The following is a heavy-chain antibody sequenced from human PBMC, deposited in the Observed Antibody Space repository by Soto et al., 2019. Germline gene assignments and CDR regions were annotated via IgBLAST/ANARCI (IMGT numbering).Heavy chain of an antibody. V-gene: IGHV3-30-3*01. Sequence: QVQLVESGGGVVQPGRSLRLSCEASGINFTIYAMHRVRQAPGKGLEWVAVISYDEVNKYYADSVRGRFTISRDNSKNTLFLQMNSLRPEDTAVYYCVRSTGWSRFDYWGQGTLVTVSA. D-gene: IGHD6-19*01. J-gene: IGHJ4*02. CDR2: ISYDEVNK. CDR1: GINFTIYA. CDR3: VRSTGWSRFDY.